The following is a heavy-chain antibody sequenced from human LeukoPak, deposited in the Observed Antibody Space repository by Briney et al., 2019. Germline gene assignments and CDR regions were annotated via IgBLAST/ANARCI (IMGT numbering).Heavy chain of an antibody. J-gene: IGHJ4*02. Sequence: ASVKVSCKASGYTFTGYYMHWVRQAPGQGLAWMGWINPNSGGTNYAQKFQGRVTMTRDTSISTAYMELSRLRSDDTAVYYCAKLIAAAGRVRDYWGQGTLVTVSS. CDR2: INPNSGGT. D-gene: IGHD6-13*01. CDR1: GYTFTGYY. V-gene: IGHV1-2*02. CDR3: AKLIAAAGRVRDY.